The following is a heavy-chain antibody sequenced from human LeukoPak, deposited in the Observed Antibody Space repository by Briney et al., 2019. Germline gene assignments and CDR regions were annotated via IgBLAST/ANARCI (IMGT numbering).Heavy chain of an antibody. CDR1: GFTFSSYA. D-gene: IGHD5-12*01. Sequence: GGSLRLSCAASGFTFSSYAMSWVRQAPGKGLEWVSAISGSGGSTYYADSVKGRFTISRDNPKNTLYLQMNSLRAEDTAVYYCAKALVGYSGYDGGAFDIWGQGTMVTVSS. J-gene: IGHJ3*02. CDR2: ISGSGGST. V-gene: IGHV3-23*01. CDR3: AKALVGYSGYDGGAFDI.